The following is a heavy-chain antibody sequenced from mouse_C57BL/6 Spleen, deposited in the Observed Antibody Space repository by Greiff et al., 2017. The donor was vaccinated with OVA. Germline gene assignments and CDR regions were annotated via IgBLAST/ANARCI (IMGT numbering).Heavy chain of an antibody. CDR1: GYSITSGYY. CDR2: ISYDGSN. D-gene: IGHD3-2*02. V-gene: IGHV3-6*01. J-gene: IGHJ4*01. Sequence: EVQLQQSGPGLVKPSQSLSLTCSVTGYSITSGYYWNWIRQFPGNKLEWMGYISYDGSNNYNPSLKNRISITRDTSKNQFFLKLNSVTTEDTATYYCARDRGSGYAMDYWGQGTSVTVSS. CDR3: ARDRGSGYAMDY.